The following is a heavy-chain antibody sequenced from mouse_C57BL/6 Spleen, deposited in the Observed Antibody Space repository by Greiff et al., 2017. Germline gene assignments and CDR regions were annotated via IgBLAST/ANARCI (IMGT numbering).Heavy chain of an antibody. V-gene: IGHV1-80*01. CDR3: ASGGYYGSSYGYYDV. J-gene: IGHJ1*03. D-gene: IGHD1-1*01. CDR1: GYAFSSYW. CDR2: IYPGDGDT. Sequence: QVQLKQSGAELVKPGASVKISCKASGYAFSSYWMNWVKQRPGKGLEWIGQIYPGDGDTNYNGKFKGKATLTADKSSSTAYMQLSSLTSEASAVYFWASGGYYGSSYGYYDVWGTGTTVTVSS.